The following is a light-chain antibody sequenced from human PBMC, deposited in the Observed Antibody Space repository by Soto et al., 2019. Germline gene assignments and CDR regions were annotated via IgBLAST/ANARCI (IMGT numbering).Light chain of an antibody. J-gene: IGKJ1*01. Sequence: EIVMTQSPATLSVSPGERATLSCRASQSVSNNLAWYQQKFGQAPRLLIYGASTRATGIPARFSGSGSGTEFTLTISSLQSEDFAVYYCQHYSNWPPWTFGQGTKVEVK. CDR3: QHYSNWPPWT. CDR1: QSVSNN. CDR2: GAS. V-gene: IGKV3-15*01.